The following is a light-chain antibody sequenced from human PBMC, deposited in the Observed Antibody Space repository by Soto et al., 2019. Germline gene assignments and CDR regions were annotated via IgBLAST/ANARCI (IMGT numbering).Light chain of an antibody. CDR3: QQRSNWLRT. V-gene: IGKV3-11*01. Sequence: EIVLTQSPATLSLSPGEGATLSCRASQSVSSYLAWYQQKPGQAPRLLIYDASNRATGIPARFSGSGSGTDFTLTISSLEPEDFAIYYCQQRSNWLRTFGQGTKVEIK. CDR2: DAS. J-gene: IGKJ1*01. CDR1: QSVSSY.